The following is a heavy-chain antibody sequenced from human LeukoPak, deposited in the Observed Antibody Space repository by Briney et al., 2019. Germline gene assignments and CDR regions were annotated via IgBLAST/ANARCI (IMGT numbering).Heavy chain of an antibody. D-gene: IGHD1-26*01. J-gene: IGHJ4*02. Sequence: GGSLRLSCAASGFTFSSYGMHWVRQAPGKGLEWVAFIRYDGSNKYYADSVKDRFTISRDNAQNSLYLQMNSLRAEDTAIYYCVRDRGTYRSIDYWGQGTLVTVSS. CDR3: VRDRGTYRSIDY. V-gene: IGHV3-30*02. CDR1: GFTFSSYG. CDR2: IRYDGSNK.